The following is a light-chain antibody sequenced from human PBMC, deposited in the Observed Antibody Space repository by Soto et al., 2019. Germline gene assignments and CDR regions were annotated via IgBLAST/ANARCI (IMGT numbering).Light chain of an antibody. CDR3: QQYGSSPQT. CDR2: GAS. J-gene: IGKJ1*01. Sequence: EIVFTHSPGTLSLSPGERATLSCRASQSVSSSYLAWYQQKPGQAPRLLIYGASSRATGIPDRFSGSGSGTDFTLTISRLEPEDFAVYYCQQYGSSPQTFGQGTKVDNK. V-gene: IGKV3-20*01. CDR1: QSVSSSY.